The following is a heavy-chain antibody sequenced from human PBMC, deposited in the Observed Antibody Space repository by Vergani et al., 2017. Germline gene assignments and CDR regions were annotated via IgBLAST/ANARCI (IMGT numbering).Heavy chain of an antibody. D-gene: IGHD1-26*01. J-gene: IGHJ4*02. V-gene: IGHV3-23*01. CDR2: ISGSGDST. CDR3: AKERYSGTYSGKYFDY. CDR1: GFNFSSYA. Sequence: EVQLLESGGNLVQPGGSLRLSCAASGFNFSSYAMSWVRQAPGKGLEWVSGISGSGDSTYYADSVKGRFTTTRDNSKNTLYLQMNSLRAEDTAVYYCAKERYSGTYSGKYFDYWGQGTLVTVSS.